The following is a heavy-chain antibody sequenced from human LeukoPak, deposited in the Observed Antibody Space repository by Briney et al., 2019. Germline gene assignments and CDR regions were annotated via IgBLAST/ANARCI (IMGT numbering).Heavy chain of an antibody. CDR3: ARHQARRYYFDC. Sequence: AETLSLTCTVSGGSISSYYWSWIRQPPGKGLEWMGYLYYSGSTNYNPSLKSRVTISVDTSKNQFSLKLSSVTAADTAVYYCARHQARRYYFDCWGQGTLVTVSS. V-gene: IGHV4-59*08. J-gene: IGHJ4*02. D-gene: IGHD6-6*01. CDR1: GGSISSYY. CDR2: LYYSGST.